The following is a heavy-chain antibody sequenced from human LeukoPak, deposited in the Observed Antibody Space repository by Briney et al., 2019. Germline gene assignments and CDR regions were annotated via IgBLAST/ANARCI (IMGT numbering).Heavy chain of an antibody. J-gene: IGHJ4*02. CDR1: GGSFSGYY. D-gene: IGHD5-12*01. CDR3: ARGYSGYDVDY. CDR2: IYYSGST. V-gene: IGHV4-59*01. Sequence: SETLSLTCAVYGGSFSGYYWSWIRQPPGKGLEWIGYIYYSGSTNYNPSLKSRVTISVDTSKNQFSLKLSSVTAADTAVYYCARGYSGYDVDYWGQGTLVTVSS.